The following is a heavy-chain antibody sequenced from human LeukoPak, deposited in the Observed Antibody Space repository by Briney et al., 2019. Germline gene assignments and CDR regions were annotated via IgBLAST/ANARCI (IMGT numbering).Heavy chain of an antibody. CDR1: GGSFSGYY. Sequence: SETLSLTCAVYGGSFSGYYWSWIRQPPGKGLEWIGEINHSGSTNYNPSLKSRVTISVDTSKNQFSLKLSSVTAADTAVYYCARGKWETPMSFLVDYWGQGTLVTVSS. D-gene: IGHD1-26*01. V-gene: IGHV4-34*01. CDR2: INHSGST. J-gene: IGHJ4*02. CDR3: ARGKWETPMSFLVDY.